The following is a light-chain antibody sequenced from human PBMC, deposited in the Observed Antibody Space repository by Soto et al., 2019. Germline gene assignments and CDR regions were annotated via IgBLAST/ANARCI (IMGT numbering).Light chain of an antibody. CDR3: SAYAVRNTPV. V-gene: IGLV2-11*01. J-gene: IGLJ3*02. Sequence: QSALTQPRSMSGSPGQSVTISCSGTGSDIGSYDYVSWYQQHPDKAPKLMLYDVGKRPSGVPDRFSGSKSGSTASLTISGIQAEAAADSYCSAYAVRNTPVFGGGTKLTVL. CDR1: GSDIGSYDY. CDR2: DVG.